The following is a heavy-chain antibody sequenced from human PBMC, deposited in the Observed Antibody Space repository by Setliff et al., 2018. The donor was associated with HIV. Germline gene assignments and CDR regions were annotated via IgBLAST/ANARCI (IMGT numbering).Heavy chain of an antibody. Sequence: ASVKVSCKASGYTFTGYYMHWVRQAPGQGLEWMGWINPNNGGTNYAQKFQGWITMTRDTSLSTAYMELSRLGSDDTAVYYCARGMDYYDTSGYYQCYFDYWGQGTRVTVSS. CDR2: INPNNGGT. D-gene: IGHD3-22*01. CDR1: GYTFTGYY. J-gene: IGHJ4*02. CDR3: ARGMDYYDTSGYYQCYFDY. V-gene: IGHV1-2*04.